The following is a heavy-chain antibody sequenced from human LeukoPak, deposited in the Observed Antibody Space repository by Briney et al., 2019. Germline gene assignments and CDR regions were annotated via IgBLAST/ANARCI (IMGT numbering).Heavy chain of an antibody. CDR3: ALSIVVVPAAIVDLTWYFDL. V-gene: IGHV1-69*01. CDR2: IIPIFGTA. Sequence: SVKVSCTASGGTFSSYAISWVRQAPGQGLEWMGGIIPIFGTANYAQKFQGRVTITADESTSTAYMELSSLRSEDTAVYYCALSIVVVPAAIVDLTWYFDLWGRGTLVTVSS. J-gene: IGHJ2*01. D-gene: IGHD2-2*02. CDR1: GGTFSSYA.